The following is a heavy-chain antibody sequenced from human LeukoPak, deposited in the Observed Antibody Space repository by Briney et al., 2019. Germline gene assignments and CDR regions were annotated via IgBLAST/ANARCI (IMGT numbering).Heavy chain of an antibody. CDR1: GGSFSGYY. CDR3: ARAKGSGSYFNWFDP. D-gene: IGHD3-10*01. CDR2: INHSGST. V-gene: IGHV4-34*01. Sequence: SETLSLTCVVYGGSFSGYYWSWIRQPPGKGLEWIGEINHSGSTNYNPSLKSRVTISVDTSKNQFSLKLSSVTAADTAVYYCARAKGSGSYFNWFDPRGQGTLVTVSS. J-gene: IGHJ5*02.